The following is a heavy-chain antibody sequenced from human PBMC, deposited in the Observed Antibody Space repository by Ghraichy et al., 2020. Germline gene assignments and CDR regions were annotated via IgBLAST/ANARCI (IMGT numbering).Heavy chain of an antibody. J-gene: IGHJ4*02. CDR3: AKDMQSWIAVAGSDY. CDR1: GFTFDDYA. V-gene: IGHV3-9*01. D-gene: IGHD6-19*01. Sequence: GGSLRLSCAASGFTFDDYAMHWVRHAPGKGLEWVSGISWNSGSIGYADSVKGRFIISRDNAKNSLYLQMNSLRAEDTALYYCAKDMQSWIAVAGSDYWGQGTLVTVSS. CDR2: ISWNSGSI.